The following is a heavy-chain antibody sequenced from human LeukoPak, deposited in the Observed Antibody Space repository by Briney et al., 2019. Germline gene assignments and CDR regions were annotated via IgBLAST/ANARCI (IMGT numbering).Heavy chain of an antibody. Sequence: VASVKVSCKASGYTFTSYDINWVRQATGQGLEWMGWMNPNSGNTGYAQKFQGRATITRNTSISTAYMELSSLRSEDTAVYYCARVGPSPYFDYWGQGTLVTVSS. D-gene: IGHD3/OR15-3a*01. CDR1: GYTFTSYD. J-gene: IGHJ4*02. CDR2: MNPNSGNT. CDR3: ARVGPSPYFDY. V-gene: IGHV1-8*03.